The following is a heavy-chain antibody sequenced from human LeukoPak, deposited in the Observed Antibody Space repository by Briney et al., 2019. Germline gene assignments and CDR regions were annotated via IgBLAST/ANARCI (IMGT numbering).Heavy chain of an antibody. CDR2: INHSGST. D-gene: IGHD5-18*01. CDR1: GGFFSGYY. J-gene: IGHJ4*02. V-gene: IGHV4-34*01. Sequence: PSETLSLTCAVYGGFFSGYYWSWIRQPPGKGLEWIGEINHSGSTNYNPSLKSRVTISVDTSKNQFSLKLSSVTAADTAVYYCARESPMVTLDYWGQGTLVTVSS. CDR3: ARESPMVTLDY.